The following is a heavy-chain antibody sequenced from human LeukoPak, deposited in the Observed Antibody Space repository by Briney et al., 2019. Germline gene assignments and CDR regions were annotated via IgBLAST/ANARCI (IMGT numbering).Heavy chain of an antibody. CDR1: GYTFTSYG. D-gene: IGHD3-10*01. J-gene: IGHJ5*02. V-gene: IGHV1-69*05. CDR3: ARKYYGSGSYYDDNWFDP. CDR2: IIPIFGTA. Sequence: SVKVSCKASGYTFTSYGIIWVRQAPGQGLEWMGGIIPIFGTANYAQKFQGRVTITTDESTSTAYMELSSLRSEDTAVYYCARKYYGSGSYYDDNWFDPWGQGTLVTVSS.